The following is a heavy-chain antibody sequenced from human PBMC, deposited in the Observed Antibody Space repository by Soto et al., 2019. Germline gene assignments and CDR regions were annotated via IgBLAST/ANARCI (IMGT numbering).Heavy chain of an antibody. D-gene: IGHD3-3*01. CDR3: AKPSYDFWSGYYGRGTDV. J-gene: IGHJ6*02. CDR2: ISYDGSNK. CDR1: GFTFSSYG. V-gene: IGHV3-30*18. Sequence: WGSLRLSCAASGFTFSSYGMHWVRQAPGKGLEWVAVISYDGSNKYYADSVKGRFTISRDNSKNTLYLQMNSLRAEDTAVYYCAKPSYDFWSGYYGRGTDVWGQGTTVTVSS.